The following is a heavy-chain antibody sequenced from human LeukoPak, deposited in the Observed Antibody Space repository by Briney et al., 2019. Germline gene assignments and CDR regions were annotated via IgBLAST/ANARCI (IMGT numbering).Heavy chain of an antibody. J-gene: IGHJ4*02. CDR2: IKQDGSEK. CDR3: AREGVVFGVVIPFDY. CDR1: GFTFSSYS. D-gene: IGHD3-3*01. V-gene: IGHV3-7*01. Sequence: GGSLRLSCAASGFTFSSYSMNWVRQAPGKGLEWVANIKQDGSEKYYVDSVKGRFTTSRDNAKNSLYLQMNSLRAEDTAVYYCAREGVVFGVVIPFDYWGQGTLVTVSS.